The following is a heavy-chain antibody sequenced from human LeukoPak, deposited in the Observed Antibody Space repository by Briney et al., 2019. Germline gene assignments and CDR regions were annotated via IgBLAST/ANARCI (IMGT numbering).Heavy chain of an antibody. CDR3: ARDTEVGAFDY. J-gene: IGHJ4*02. Sequence: PGGSLRLSCAASGFTFSSYSTNWVRQAPGKGLEWVSYISSSSSTIYYADSVKGRFTISRDNAKNSLYLQMNSLRAEDTAVYYCARDTEVGAFDYWGQGTLVTVSS. V-gene: IGHV3-48*01. CDR1: GFTFSSYS. D-gene: IGHD1-26*01. CDR2: ISSSSSTI.